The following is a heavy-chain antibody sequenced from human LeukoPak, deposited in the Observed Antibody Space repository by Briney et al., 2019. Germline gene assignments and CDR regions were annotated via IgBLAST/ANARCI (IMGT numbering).Heavy chain of an antibody. Sequence: GGSLRLSCAASGFTFSSYEMNWVRQAPGKGLEWVSYTSTSGATIYYADSVKGRFTISRDNAKNSLYLQMNNLRAEDTAVYYCARRVRLPDYYGSGGKGYYGMDVWGEGTTVTVSS. V-gene: IGHV3-48*03. J-gene: IGHJ6*04. CDR1: GFTFSSYE. CDR3: ARRVRLPDYYGSGGKGYYGMDV. D-gene: IGHD3-10*01. CDR2: TSTSGATI.